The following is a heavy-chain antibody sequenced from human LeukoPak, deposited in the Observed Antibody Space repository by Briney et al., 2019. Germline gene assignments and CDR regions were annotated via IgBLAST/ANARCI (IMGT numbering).Heavy chain of an antibody. D-gene: IGHD4-17*01. Sequence: SETLSLTCTVSGGSISSGADYWSWIRQPPGKGLEWIRYIYLSGSTYYNPSLKSRVTISVDTSKNQFSLKLSSVTAAETAVYYCARDMTTVTTAGYYYGRDVWGQGATVTVSS. CDR2: IYLSGST. J-gene: IGHJ6*02. CDR3: ARDMTTVTTAGYYYGRDV. V-gene: IGHV4-30-4*01. CDR1: GGSISSGADY.